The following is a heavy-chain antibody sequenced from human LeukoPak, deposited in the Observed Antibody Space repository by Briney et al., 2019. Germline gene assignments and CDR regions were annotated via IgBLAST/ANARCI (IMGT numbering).Heavy chain of an antibody. V-gene: IGHV1-69*04. J-gene: IGHJ4*02. D-gene: IGHD3-22*01. Sequence: SVKVSCKASGGTFSSYAISWVRQAPGQGLEWMGRIIPILGIANYAQKFQSRVTITADKSTSTAYMELSSLRSEDTAVYYCARAIYNSGSWVDYWGQGTLVTVSS. CDR1: GGTFSSYA. CDR2: IIPILGIA. CDR3: ARAIYNSGSWVDY.